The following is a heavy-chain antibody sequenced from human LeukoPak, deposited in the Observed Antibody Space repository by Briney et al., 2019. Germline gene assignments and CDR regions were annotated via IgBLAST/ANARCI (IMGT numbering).Heavy chain of an antibody. CDR2: IIPILGIA. CDR1: GGTFSSYT. V-gene: IGHV1-69*02. J-gene: IGHJ5*02. CDR3: ARAPSTTIFGVAHNWFDP. D-gene: IGHD3-3*01. Sequence: SSVKVSCKASGGTFSSYTISWVRQAPGQGLEWMGRIIPILGIANYAQKFQGRVTITADKSTSTVYMELSSLRSEDTAVYYCARAPSTTIFGVAHNWFDPWGQGTLVTVSS.